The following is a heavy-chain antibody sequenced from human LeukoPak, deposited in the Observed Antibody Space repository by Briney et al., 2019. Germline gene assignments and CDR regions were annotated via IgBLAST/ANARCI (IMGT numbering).Heavy chain of an antibody. Sequence: QSGGPLRLSCATSGFTFSSYAMSWVRQAPGKGLEWVSAISGSGYSTNYPDSVKGRFTISRDNSKNTLHLQMNGLRAEDTAVYYCAKDTEVSVAGHYFDYWGQGTLVTVSS. J-gene: IGHJ4*02. CDR2: ISGSGYST. D-gene: IGHD6-19*01. CDR3: AKDTEVSVAGHYFDY. CDR1: GFTFSSYA. V-gene: IGHV3-23*01.